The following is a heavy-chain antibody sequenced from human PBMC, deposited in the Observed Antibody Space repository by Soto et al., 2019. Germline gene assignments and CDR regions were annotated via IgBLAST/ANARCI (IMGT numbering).Heavy chain of an antibody. V-gene: IGHV3-33*01. CDR3: AREPATMIVVLHPAN. Sequence: PGGSLRLSCAASGFTFSSYGIHWVRQAPGKGLEWVAVIWYDGSNKYYADSVKGRFTISRDNSKNTLYLQMNSLRAEDTAVYYCAREPATMIVVLHPANWGQGTLVTVSS. CDR1: GFTFSSYG. CDR2: IWYDGSNK. D-gene: IGHD3-22*01. J-gene: IGHJ4*02.